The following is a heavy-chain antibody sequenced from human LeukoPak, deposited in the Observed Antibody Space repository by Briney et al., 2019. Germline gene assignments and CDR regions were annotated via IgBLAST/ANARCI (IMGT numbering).Heavy chain of an antibody. J-gene: IGHJ3*02. Sequence: GGSLRLSCAASEFSVGSNYMTWVRQAPGKGLEWVSSISSSSSYIYYADSVKGRFTISRDNAKNSLYLQMNSLRAEDTAVYYCARGSRDRAFDIWGQGTMVTVSS. CDR3: ARGSRDRAFDI. CDR1: EFSVGSNY. CDR2: ISSSSSYI. D-gene: IGHD3-10*01. V-gene: IGHV3-21*01.